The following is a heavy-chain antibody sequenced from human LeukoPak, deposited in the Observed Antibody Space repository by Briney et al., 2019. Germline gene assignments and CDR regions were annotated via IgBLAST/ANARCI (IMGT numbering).Heavy chain of an antibody. CDR1: AYTFTGYY. V-gene: IGHV1-2*02. CDR3: AREGSGWYGNFDY. CDR2: INPDSGGT. Sequence: ASVKVSCKASAYTFTGYYMHWVRQAPGQGLEWMGWINPDSGGTNYALKFQGRVTMTRDTSISTAYMEVSRLRSDDTAVYYCAREGSGWYGNFDYWGQGTLVTVSS. D-gene: IGHD6-19*01. J-gene: IGHJ4*02.